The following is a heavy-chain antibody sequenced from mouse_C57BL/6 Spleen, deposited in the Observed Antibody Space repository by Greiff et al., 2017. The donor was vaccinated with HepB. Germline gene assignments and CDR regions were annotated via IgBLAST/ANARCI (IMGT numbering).Heavy chain of an antibody. Sequence: VQLQQSGAELVRPGASVKLSCTASGFNIKDDYMHWVKQRPEQGLEWIGWIDPENGDTEYASKFQGKATITADTSSNTAYLQLSSLTSEDTAVYYCATDSNYYFDCWGQGTTLTVSS. CDR1: GFNIKDDY. V-gene: IGHV14-4*01. CDR2: IDPENGDT. CDR3: ATDSNYYFDC. D-gene: IGHD2-5*01. J-gene: IGHJ2*01.